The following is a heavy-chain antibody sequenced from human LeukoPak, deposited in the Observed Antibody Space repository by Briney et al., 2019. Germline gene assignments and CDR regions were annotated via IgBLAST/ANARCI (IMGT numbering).Heavy chain of an antibody. D-gene: IGHD1-26*01. CDR2: IDPKSGGT. V-gene: IGHV1-2*02. CDR3: ARATHNTGSYVSDY. Sequence: ASVKVSCKASGYTFTDYYMHWVRQAPGQGLEWMGWIDPKSGGTNYAQKFKGRVTMTRDTCISAGYMELSGLRSDDTAVYYCARATHNTGSYVSDYWGQGTLVTVSS. CDR1: GYTFTDYY. J-gene: IGHJ4*02.